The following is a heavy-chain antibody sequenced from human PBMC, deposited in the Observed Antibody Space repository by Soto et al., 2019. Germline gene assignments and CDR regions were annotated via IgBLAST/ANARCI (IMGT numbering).Heavy chain of an antibody. J-gene: IGHJ4*02. CDR3: AKRSGGFSEFDY. D-gene: IGHD5-12*01. CDR1: GATFSGCA. V-gene: IGHV3-23*01. Sequence: EVQLLESRGGLVQPGGSLRLSCAAYGATFSGCAMNRVRQPPGKGLEWVSSVDYTGSYTFYAASVKGRFTISRDNSKNMVYLELNSLRAEDTAVYYCAKRSGGFSEFDYWGQGTLVIVSS. CDR2: VDYTGSYT.